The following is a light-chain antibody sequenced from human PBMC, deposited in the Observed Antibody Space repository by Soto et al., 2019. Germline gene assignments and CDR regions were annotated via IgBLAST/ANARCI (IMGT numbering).Light chain of an antibody. Sequence: DIQMTQSPSTLSASVGDRVTITCRASQSISSWLAWYQQKPGKAPKLLIYDASSLESGVPSRFSGSGSGTEFTPTISSLQPDDFATYYCQQYNSYSPSTFGQGTKVDIK. CDR2: DAS. CDR1: QSISSW. J-gene: IGKJ1*01. V-gene: IGKV1-5*01. CDR3: QQYNSYSPST.